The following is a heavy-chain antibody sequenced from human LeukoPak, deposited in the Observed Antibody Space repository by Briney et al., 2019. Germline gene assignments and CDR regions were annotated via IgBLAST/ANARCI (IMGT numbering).Heavy chain of an antibody. CDR1: GGSISSYY. J-gene: IGHJ4*02. CDR2: IYYSGST. D-gene: IGHD2-15*01. V-gene: IGHV4-59*01. Sequence: SETLSLTCTVSGGSISSYYWSWIRQPPGKGLEWIGYIYYSGSTNYNPSLKSRVTISVDTSKNQFSLKLSPVTAADTAVYYCARVGGGYCSGGSCYLGSDGFDYWGQGTLVTVSS. CDR3: ARVGGGYCSGGSCYLGSDGFDY.